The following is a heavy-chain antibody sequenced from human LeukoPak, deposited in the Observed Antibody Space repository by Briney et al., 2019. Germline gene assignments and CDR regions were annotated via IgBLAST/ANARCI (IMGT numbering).Heavy chain of an antibody. V-gene: IGHV1-18*01. J-gene: IGHJ4*02. CDR1: GYTYTSYG. CDR3: ARDRNGYDFDY. Sequence: ASVKVSCQASGYTYTSYGISWVRQAPGQGHEWMGWISAYNGNTNYAQKLQGRVTMTTDTSTSTAYMELRSLRSDDTAVYYCARDRNGYDFDYWGQGTLVTVSS. D-gene: IGHD5-12*01. CDR2: ISAYNGNT.